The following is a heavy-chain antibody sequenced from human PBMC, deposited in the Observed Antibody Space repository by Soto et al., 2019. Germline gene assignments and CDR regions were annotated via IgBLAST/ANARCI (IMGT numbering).Heavy chain of an antibody. D-gene: IGHD6-19*01. Sequence: QVQLQQWGAGLLKPSETLSLTCAVYGGSFSGYYWSWIRQPPGKGLEWIGEINHSGSTNYNPSLKSRVTISVDTSKNQFSLKLSSVTAADTAVYYCARVAIAVAGIDYWGQGTLVTVSS. CDR3: ARVAIAVAGIDY. J-gene: IGHJ4*02. V-gene: IGHV4-34*01. CDR2: INHSGST. CDR1: GGSFSGYY.